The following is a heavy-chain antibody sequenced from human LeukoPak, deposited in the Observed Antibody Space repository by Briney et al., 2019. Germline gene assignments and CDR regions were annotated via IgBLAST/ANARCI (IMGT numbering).Heavy chain of an antibody. CDR3: AKGSGYSCGYFDY. CDR1: GFTFSSYA. CDR2: ISGSGGST. V-gene: IGHV3-23*01. J-gene: IGHJ4*02. Sequence: GGSLRLSCAASGFTFSSYAMSWVRQAPGKGLEWVSAISGSGGSTYYGDSVKGRFTISRDNSKNTLYLQMNSLRAEDTAVYYCAKGSGYSCGYFDYWGQGTLVTVSS. D-gene: IGHD5-18*01.